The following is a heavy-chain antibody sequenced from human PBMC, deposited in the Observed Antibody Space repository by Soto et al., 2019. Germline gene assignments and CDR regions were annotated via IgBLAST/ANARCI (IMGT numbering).Heavy chain of an antibody. D-gene: IGHD3-3*01. J-gene: IGHJ6*02. CDR3: AKDYDFWSGHGMDV. V-gene: IGHV3-30*18. CDR1: GFTFSSYG. Sequence: GGSLRLSCAASGFTFSSYGMHWVRQAPGKGLEWVAVISYDGSNKYYADSVKGRFTISRDNSKNTLYLQMNSLRAEDTAVYYCAKDYDFWSGHGMDVWGQGTKVTVSS. CDR2: ISYDGSNK.